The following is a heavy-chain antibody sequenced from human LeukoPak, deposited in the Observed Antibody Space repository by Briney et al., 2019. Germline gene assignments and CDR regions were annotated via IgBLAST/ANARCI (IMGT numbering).Heavy chain of an antibody. CDR2: IYYSGST. V-gene: IGHV4-59*01. J-gene: IGHJ4*02. CDR3: ARHKRDKAVAGTLFDY. Sequence: PSETLSLTCAVYGGSFSGYYWSWIRQPPGKGLEWIGYIYYSGSTNYNPSLKSRVTISVDTSKNQFSLKLSSVTAADTAVYYCARHKRDKAVAGTLFDYWGQGTLVTVSS. D-gene: IGHD6-19*01. CDR1: GGSFSGYY.